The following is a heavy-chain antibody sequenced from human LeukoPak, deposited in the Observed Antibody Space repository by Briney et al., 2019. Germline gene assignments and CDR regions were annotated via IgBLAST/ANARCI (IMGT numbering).Heavy chain of an antibody. J-gene: IGHJ4*02. Sequence: GGSLRLSCAASGFTSSSYDMSWVRQAPGKGLEWVSSLTTDGGSTEYADSVKGRFTISRDNSKNTLYLQMNSLRAEDTALYYCAKSLVRWAFDYWGQGTLVTVSS. D-gene: IGHD4-23*01. CDR1: GFTSSSYD. CDR3: AKSLVRWAFDY. CDR2: LTTDGGST. V-gene: IGHV3-23*01.